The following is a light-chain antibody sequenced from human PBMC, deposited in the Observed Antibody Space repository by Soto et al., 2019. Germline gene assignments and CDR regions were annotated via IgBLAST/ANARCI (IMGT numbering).Light chain of an antibody. CDR3: SSYAGTNNLV. CDR1: SSDVGGYNY. V-gene: IGLV2-8*01. J-gene: IGLJ3*02. Sequence: QSALTQPPSASGSPGQSVTISCTGTSSDVGGYNYVSWYQQYPGKAPKLMIYEVSERPSGLPVRFSGSKSGNTASLTVSGLQAEDEADYYCSSYAGTNNLVFGGGTKLTVL. CDR2: EVS.